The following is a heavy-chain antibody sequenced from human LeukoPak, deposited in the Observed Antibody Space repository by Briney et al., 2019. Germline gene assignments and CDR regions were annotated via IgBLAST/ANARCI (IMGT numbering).Heavy chain of an antibody. CDR3: AKGDSKWFSDY. CDR2: IRYGGSNK. V-gene: IGHV3-30*02. D-gene: IGHD3-22*01. Sequence: GGSLRLSCAASGFSFSSYGMHWVRQAPGKGLEWVAFIRYGGSNKYYADSVRGRFTISRDNSKNTLYVQMNSLRAEDTAVYYCAKGDSKWFSDYWGQGTLVTVSS. J-gene: IGHJ4*02. CDR1: GFSFSSYG.